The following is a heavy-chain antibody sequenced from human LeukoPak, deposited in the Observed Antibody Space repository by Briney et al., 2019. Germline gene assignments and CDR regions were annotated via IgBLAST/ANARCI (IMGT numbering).Heavy chain of an antibody. V-gene: IGHV1-69*04. CDR1: GGTFSSYA. J-gene: IGHJ4*02. D-gene: IGHD6-19*01. Sequence: SVKVSCKASGGTFSSYAISWVRQAPGQGLEWMGRIIPILGIANYAQKFQGRVTITADKSTSTAYMELSSLRSEDTAVYYCARDMYSSGWYSLYYFDYWGQGTLVTVSS. CDR2: IIPILGIA. CDR3: ARDMYSSGWYSLYYFDY.